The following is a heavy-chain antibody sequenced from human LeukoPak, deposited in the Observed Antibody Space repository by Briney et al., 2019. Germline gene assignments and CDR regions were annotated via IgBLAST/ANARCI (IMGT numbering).Heavy chain of an antibody. V-gene: IGHV4-39*01. CDR2: IFYSGST. Sequence: SETLSLTCTVSGGSISSYYWSWIRQPPGKGLEWIGSIFYSGSTSYNPSLKSRVTLSVDTSKNHFSLKLTSVTATDTAVYHCARHGCSSNICHFDYWGQGTLVTVSS. CDR1: GGSISSYY. CDR3: ARHGCSSNICHFDY. J-gene: IGHJ4*02. D-gene: IGHD2-2*01.